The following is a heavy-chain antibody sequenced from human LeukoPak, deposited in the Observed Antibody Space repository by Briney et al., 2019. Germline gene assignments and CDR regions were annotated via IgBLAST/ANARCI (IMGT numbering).Heavy chain of an antibody. J-gene: IGHJ3*02. Sequence: SETLSLTCTVSGGSISSYYWSWIRQPAGKGLEWIGRIYTSGSTNYNPSLKSRVTMSVDTSKNQFSLKLSSVTAADTAVYYCAREALLWFGELFPYDAFDIWGQGTMVTVTS. V-gene: IGHV4-4*07. CDR1: GGSISSYY. CDR2: IYTSGST. D-gene: IGHD3-10*01. CDR3: AREALLWFGELFPYDAFDI.